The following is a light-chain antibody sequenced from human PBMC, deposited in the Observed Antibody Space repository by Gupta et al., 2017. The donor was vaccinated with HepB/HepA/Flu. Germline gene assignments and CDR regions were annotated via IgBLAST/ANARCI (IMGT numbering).Light chain of an antibody. J-gene: IGKJ4*01. CDR2: EVS. Sequence: KPGQPPQLLIYEVSNRCSGVSDRFSGSGSGTDFTLKISRMEAEDVGVYYCMQRKQAPVTFGGGTKVEIK. CDR3: MQRKQAPVT. V-gene: IGKV2D-29*01.